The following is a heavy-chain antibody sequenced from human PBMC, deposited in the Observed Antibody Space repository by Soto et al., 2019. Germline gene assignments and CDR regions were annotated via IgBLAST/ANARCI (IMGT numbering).Heavy chain of an antibody. CDR1: GYTFTGYY. CDR2: INPNSGGT. CDR3: ARDYCSGGSCYYYYYYMDV. J-gene: IGHJ6*03. Sequence: ASVKVSCKASGYTFTGYYMHWVRQAPGQGLEWMGWINPNSGGTNYAQKFQGWVTMTRDTSISTAYMELSRLRSDDTAVYYCARDYCSGGSCYYYYYYMDVWGKGTKVTVSS. V-gene: IGHV1-2*04. D-gene: IGHD2-15*01.